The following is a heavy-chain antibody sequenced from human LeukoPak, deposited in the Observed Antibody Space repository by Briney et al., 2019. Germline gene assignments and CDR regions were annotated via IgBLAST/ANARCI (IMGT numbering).Heavy chain of an antibody. Sequence: SETLSLTCAVSGGSISSGGYSWSWIRQPPGKGLEWIGEINHSGSTNYNPSLKSRVTISVDTSKNQFSLKLSSVTAADTAVYYCARDPDGYCSGGSCYSFGYWGQGTLVTVSS. CDR3: ARDPDGYCSGGSCYSFGY. V-gene: IGHV4-61*08. CDR2: INHSGST. D-gene: IGHD2-15*01. J-gene: IGHJ4*02. CDR1: GGSISSGGYS.